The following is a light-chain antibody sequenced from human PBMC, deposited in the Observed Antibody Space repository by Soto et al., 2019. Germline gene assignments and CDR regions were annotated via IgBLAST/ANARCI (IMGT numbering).Light chain of an antibody. CDR3: QCYDSGLTESYV. CDR1: SSNIGAGFD. Sequence: QSVLTQPPSVSGAPGQTVTVSCTGSSSNIGAGFDVYWYQLHPGEAPRLLIYHNTNRPSGVPDRFSGSKSGASASLAITGVQAEDEADYYCQCYDSGLTESYVFGTGTKLTVL. J-gene: IGLJ1*01. CDR2: HNT. V-gene: IGLV1-40*01.